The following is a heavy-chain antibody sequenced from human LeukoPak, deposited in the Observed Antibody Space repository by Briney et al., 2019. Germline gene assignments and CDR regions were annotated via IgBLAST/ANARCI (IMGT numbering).Heavy chain of an antibody. CDR1: GFTFSSYA. V-gene: IGHV3-30-3*01. J-gene: IGHJ4*02. CDR3: AREGYSSGWLDY. D-gene: IGHD6-19*01. Sequence: GGSLRLSCAASGFTFSSYAMHWVRQAPGKGLEWVAVISYDGSNEYYADSVKGRFTISRDNSKNTLYLQMNSLRAEDTAVCYCAREGYSSGWLDYWGQGTLVTVSS. CDR2: ISYDGSNE.